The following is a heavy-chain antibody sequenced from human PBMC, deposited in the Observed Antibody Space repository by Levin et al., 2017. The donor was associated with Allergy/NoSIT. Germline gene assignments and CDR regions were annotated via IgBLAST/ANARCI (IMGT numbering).Heavy chain of an antibody. CDR1: GYTFTGYY. Sequence: ASVKVSCKASGYTFTGYYMHWVRQAPGQGLEWMGWINPNSGGTNYAQKFQGRVTMTRDTSISTAYMELSRLRSDDTAVYYCARVGDIVVVPAAISGEDAFDIWGQGTMVTVSS. D-gene: IGHD2-2*02. V-gene: IGHV1-2*02. CDR2: INPNSGGT. J-gene: IGHJ3*02. CDR3: ARVGDIVVVPAAISGEDAFDI.